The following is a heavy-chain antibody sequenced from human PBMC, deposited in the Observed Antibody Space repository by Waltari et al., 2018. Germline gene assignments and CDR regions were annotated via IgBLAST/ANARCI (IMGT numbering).Heavy chain of an antibody. CDR3: ARILLLTYTDWYFDL. CDR1: GFTLSSYW. CDR2: IRQDGGET. Sequence: EVQVVESGVGLVQPGGSLRLSCEASGFTLSSYWMSWVRQAPGKGLEWVRNIRQDGGETYYVDSVKGRFTISRDNAKNSMCLQMNSLRAEDTAVYYCARILLLTYTDWYFDLWGRGTLVTVSS. V-gene: IGHV3-7*01. J-gene: IGHJ2*01. D-gene: IGHD3-10*01.